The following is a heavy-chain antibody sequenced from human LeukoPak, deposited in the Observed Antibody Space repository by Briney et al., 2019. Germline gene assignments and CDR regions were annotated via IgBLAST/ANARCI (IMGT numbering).Heavy chain of an antibody. Sequence: PSETLSLTCTVSGGSISSSSYYWGWIRQPPGKGLEWIGSIYYSGSTYYNPSLKSRVTISVDTSKNQFSLKLSSVTAADTAVYYCARLIGDRIYTINYYYYMDVWGKGTTVTVSS. CDR1: GGSISSSSYY. CDR3: ARLIGDRIYTINYYYYMDV. J-gene: IGHJ6*03. CDR2: IYYSGST. V-gene: IGHV4-39*01. D-gene: IGHD2/OR15-2a*01.